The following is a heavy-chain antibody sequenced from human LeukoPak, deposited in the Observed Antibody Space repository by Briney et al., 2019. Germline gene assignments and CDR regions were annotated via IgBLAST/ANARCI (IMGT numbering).Heavy chain of an antibody. CDR2: IYYSGST. CDR1: GGSISSYY. J-gene: IGHJ4*02. CDR3: ARHAYYYGSGSYTGFDY. Sequence: NPSETLSLTCTVSGGSISSYYWSWIRQPPGKGLEWIGYIYYSGSTNYNPSLKSRVTISVDTSKNQFSLKLSSVTAADTAVYYCARHAYYYGSGSYTGFDYWGQGTLVTVSS. D-gene: IGHD3-10*01. V-gene: IGHV4-59*08.